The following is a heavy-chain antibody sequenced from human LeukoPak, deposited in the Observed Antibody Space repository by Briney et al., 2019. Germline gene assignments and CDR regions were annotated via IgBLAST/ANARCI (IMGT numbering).Heavy chain of an antibody. D-gene: IGHD3-22*01. V-gene: IGHV3-9*03. Sequence: QPGRSLRLSCAASGFTFDDYAMHWVRQAPGKGLEWVSGISWNSGSIGYVDSVKGRFTISRDNAKNSLYLQMNSLRAEDMALYYCAKDSSSGSLDYWGQGTLVTVSS. J-gene: IGHJ4*02. CDR3: AKDSSSGSLDY. CDR1: GFTFDDYA. CDR2: ISWNSGSI.